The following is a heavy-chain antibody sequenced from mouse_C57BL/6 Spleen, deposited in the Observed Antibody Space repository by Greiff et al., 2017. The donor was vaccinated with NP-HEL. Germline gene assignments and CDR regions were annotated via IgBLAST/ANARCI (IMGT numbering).Heavy chain of an antibody. CDR3: ARLFITTVVGGPLAMDY. V-gene: IGHV1-26*01. CDR2: INPNNGGT. CDR1: GYTFTDYY. Sequence: EVQLQQSGPELVKPGASVKISCKASGYTFTDYYMNWVKQSHGKSLEWIGDINPNNGGTSYNQKFKGKATLTVDKSSSTAYMELRSLTSEDSAVYYCARLFITTVVGGPLAMDYWGQGTSVTVSS. D-gene: IGHD1-1*01. J-gene: IGHJ4*01.